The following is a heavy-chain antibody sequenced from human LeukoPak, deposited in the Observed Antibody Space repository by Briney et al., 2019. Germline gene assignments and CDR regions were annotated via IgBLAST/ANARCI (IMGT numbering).Heavy chain of an antibody. CDR2: IYTSGST. CDR1: GGSISSGSYY. CDR3: ARERVTDYFDY. V-gene: IGHV4-61*02. Sequence: PSETLSLTCTVSGGSISSGSYYWSWIRQPAGKGLEWIGRIYTSGSTNYNPSLKSRVTISVDTSKNQFSLKLSSVTAAGTAVYYCARERVTDYFDYWGQGTLVTVSS. J-gene: IGHJ4*02. D-gene: IGHD1-14*01.